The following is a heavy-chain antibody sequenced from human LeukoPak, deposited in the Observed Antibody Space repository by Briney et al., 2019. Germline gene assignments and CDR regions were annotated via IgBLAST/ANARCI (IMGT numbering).Heavy chain of an antibody. CDR1: GGSISSSSHF. D-gene: IGHD2-15*01. V-gene: IGHV4-39*01. J-gene: IGHJ4*02. CDR3: ARHENIVVVVAATGFDN. Sequence: SETLSLTCTVSGGSISSSSHFWSWIRQPPGKGLEWIGSIYYSGNTYYNSSLKSRVTISVDTSKNQFSLKLSSVTAADTAVYYCARHENIVVVVAATGFDNWGQGTLVIVSS. CDR2: IYYSGNT.